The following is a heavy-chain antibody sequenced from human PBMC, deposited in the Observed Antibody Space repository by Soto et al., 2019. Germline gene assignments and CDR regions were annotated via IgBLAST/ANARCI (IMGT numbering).Heavy chain of an antibody. CDR2: IYYAGST. D-gene: IGHD2-2*01. J-gene: IGHJ4*02. V-gene: IGHV4-59*08. CDR1: GGSMISYY. CDR3: ANRYCSSTSCNDY. Sequence: SETLSLTCTVSGGSMISYYWSWIRQPPGRGLGWIGFIYYAGSTKYNPSLNSRVTISVDTSKNQFSLTVTSVTAADTAVYYCANRYCSSTSCNDYWGQGTLVTVSS.